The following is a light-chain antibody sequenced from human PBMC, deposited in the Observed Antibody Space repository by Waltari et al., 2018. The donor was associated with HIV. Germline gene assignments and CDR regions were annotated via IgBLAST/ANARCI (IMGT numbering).Light chain of an antibody. J-gene: IGLJ2*01. CDR2: YND. CDR3: AAWDDSLNGLE. V-gene: IGLV1-36*01. CDR1: TSNIGNNA. Sequence: QSVLTQPPSVSAAPRQRVTISCSGGTSNIGNNAVYWYQQFPGKAPKLVIYYNDLVPSGVSDRFSGSKSGTSATLAISGRLSEDEADYYCAAWDDSLNGLEFGGGTRLTVL.